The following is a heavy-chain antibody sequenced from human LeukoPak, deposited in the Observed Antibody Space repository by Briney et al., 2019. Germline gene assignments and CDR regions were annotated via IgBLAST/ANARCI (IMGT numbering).Heavy chain of an antibody. J-gene: IGHJ4*02. CDR1: GFTFSSYG. CDR3: AKDLSWSSDY. Sequence: GGSLRLSCAVSGFTFSSYGMHWVRQAPGKGLEWVAFIRYDGSNKYYADSVEGRFTISRDNSKNTLYLQMDSLRAEDTAVYFCAKDLSWSSDYWGQGTLVTVSS. CDR2: IRYDGSNK. V-gene: IGHV3-30*02. D-gene: IGHD6-13*01.